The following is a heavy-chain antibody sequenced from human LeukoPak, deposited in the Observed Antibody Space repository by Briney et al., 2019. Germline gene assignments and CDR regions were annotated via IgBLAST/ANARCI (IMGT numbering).Heavy chain of an antibody. V-gene: IGHV1-24*01. J-gene: IGHJ4*02. CDR3: ATSPLWFWYVDY. D-gene: IGHD3-10*01. CDR1: GYTLTELS. CDR2: FDREDGET. Sequence: SVTVSCQVCGYTLTELSMHWVRQAPAKGLEGMGGFDREDGETIYAQKFQGRVTMTQDTSTDTVYREVSSLRSEDTAVYYCATSPLWFWYVDYWGQGTLVTVSS.